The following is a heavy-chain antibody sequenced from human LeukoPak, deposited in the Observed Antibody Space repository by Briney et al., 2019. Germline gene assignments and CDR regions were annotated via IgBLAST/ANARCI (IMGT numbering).Heavy chain of an antibody. CDR1: GGTFSSYA. CDR3: ASNGDYGGNSVDY. Sequence: ASVKVSCKASGGTFSSYAISWVRQAPGQGLEWMGGIIPIFGTANYAQKFHGRVTITTDESTSTAYMELSSLRSEDTAVYYCASNGDYGGNSVDYWGQGTLVTVSS. V-gene: IGHV1-69*05. CDR2: IIPIFGTA. D-gene: IGHD4-23*01. J-gene: IGHJ4*02.